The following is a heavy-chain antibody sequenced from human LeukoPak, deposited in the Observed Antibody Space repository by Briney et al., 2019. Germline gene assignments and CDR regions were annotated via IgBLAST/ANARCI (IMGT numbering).Heavy chain of an antibody. D-gene: IGHD3-22*01. J-gene: IGHJ3*02. CDR3: AKSYDTSGRRAFDI. CDR1: GFTFSGYA. Sequence: GGSLRLSCAASGFTFSGYAMSWVRQAPGKGLEWVSALSIDGSHTYYADSVKGRFTISRDNSKNTLYLQMNSLRAEETAVYYCAKSYDTSGRRAFDIWGQGTMVTVSS. V-gene: IGHV3-23*01. CDR2: LSIDGSHT.